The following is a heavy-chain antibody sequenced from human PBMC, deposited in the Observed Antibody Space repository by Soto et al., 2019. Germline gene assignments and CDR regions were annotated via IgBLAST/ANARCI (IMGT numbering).Heavy chain of an antibody. V-gene: IGHV3-30*18. CDR3: AKDKGMATIFDY. Sequence: QVQLVESGGGVVQPGRSLRLSCAASGFTFSSYGMHWVRQAPGKGLEWVAVISYDGSNKYYADSVKGRFTISRDNSKNTRYLQMHSLRAEDTAVYYCAKDKGMATIFDYWGQGTLVTVSS. CDR2: ISYDGSNK. CDR1: GFTFSSYG. J-gene: IGHJ4*02. D-gene: IGHD5-12*01.